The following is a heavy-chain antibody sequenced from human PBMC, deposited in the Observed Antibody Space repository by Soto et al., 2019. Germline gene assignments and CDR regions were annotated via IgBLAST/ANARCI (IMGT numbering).Heavy chain of an antibody. D-gene: IGHD5-12*01. V-gene: IGHV4-59*08. CDR3: ARYSGYDSLPFDY. Sequence: SETLSLTCTVSGGSISSYYWSWIRQPPGKGLEWIGYIYYSGSTNYNPSLKSRVTISVDTSKNQFSLKLSSVTAADTAVYYCARYSGYDSLPFDYWGQGTLVTVSS. CDR1: GGSISSYY. J-gene: IGHJ4*02. CDR2: IYYSGST.